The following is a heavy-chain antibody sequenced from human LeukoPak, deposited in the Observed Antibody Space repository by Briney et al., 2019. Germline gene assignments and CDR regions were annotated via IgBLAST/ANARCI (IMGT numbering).Heavy chain of an antibody. CDR1: GGSISSTRYY. CDR2: IYYSGST. V-gene: IGHV4-39*07. CDR3: ARGRGNDEYFQH. Sequence: PSETLSLTCTVSGGSISSTRYYWGWIRQPPGKGLEWIGSIYYSGSTNYNPSLKSRVTISVDTSKNQFSLKLSSVTAADTAVYYCARGRGNDEYFQHWGQGTLVTVSS. J-gene: IGHJ1*01. D-gene: IGHD1-1*01.